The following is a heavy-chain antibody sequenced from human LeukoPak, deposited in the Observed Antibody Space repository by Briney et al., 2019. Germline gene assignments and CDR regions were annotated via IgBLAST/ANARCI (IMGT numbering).Heavy chain of an antibody. CDR3: AREGWGSSGSFDY. V-gene: IGHV3-7*01. CDR1: GFTFSTYW. J-gene: IGHJ4*02. CDR2: IKQDGSEK. D-gene: IGHD3-22*01. Sequence: PGGSLRLPCAASGFTFSTYWMNWFRQTPGKGLEWVAKIKQDGSEKYYVDSVKGRFTISRDNAKNSLYLQMNSLRAEDTAVYYCAREGWGSSGSFDYWGQGTLVTVSS.